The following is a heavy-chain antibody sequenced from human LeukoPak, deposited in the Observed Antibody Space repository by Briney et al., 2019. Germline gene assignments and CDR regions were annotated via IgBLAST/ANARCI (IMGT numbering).Heavy chain of an antibody. Sequence: SETLSLTCTVSGGSISSHYWSWIRQFPGKGLEWIGYIFYSGITKYNPYLKSRVTISVDTSKSQFSLNLTSVTAADTAVYYCVANLVAVFHYWGQGALVTVSP. V-gene: IGHV4-59*03. D-gene: IGHD1-7*01. CDR2: IFYSGIT. CDR1: GGSISSHY. J-gene: IGHJ4*02. CDR3: VANLVAVFHY.